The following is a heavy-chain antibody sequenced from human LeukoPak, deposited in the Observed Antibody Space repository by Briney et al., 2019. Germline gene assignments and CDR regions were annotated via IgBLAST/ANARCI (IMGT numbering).Heavy chain of an antibody. CDR3: AREGGFYRPLDY. CDR1: GGSVINTNW. CDR2: VHLDGRT. D-gene: IGHD3-3*01. J-gene: IGHJ4*02. V-gene: IGHV4-4*02. Sequence: SETLSLTCGLSGGSVINTNWWTWVRQPPGKGLEWIGEVHLDGRTNYNPSLESRLTMSVDVSENQFSLKLTSVTAADTAVYYCAREGGFYRPLDYSGQGTLVTVSS.